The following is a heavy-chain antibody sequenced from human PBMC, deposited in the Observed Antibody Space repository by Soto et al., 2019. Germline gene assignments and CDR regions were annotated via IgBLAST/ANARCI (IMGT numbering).Heavy chain of an antibody. J-gene: IGHJ4*02. D-gene: IGHD6-13*01. CDR2: ISYDGSNK. CDR1: GFTFSSYG. Sequence: PGGSLRLSCAASGFTFSSYGMHWVRQAPGKGLEWVAVISYDGSNKYYADSVKGRFTISRDNSKNTLYLQMNSLRAGDTAVYYCAKAGSLFRRIAAAGDFDYWGQGTLVTVSS. V-gene: IGHV3-30*18. CDR3: AKAGSLFRRIAAAGDFDY.